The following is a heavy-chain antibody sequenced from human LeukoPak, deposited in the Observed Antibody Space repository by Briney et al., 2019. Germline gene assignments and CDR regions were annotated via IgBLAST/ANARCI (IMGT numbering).Heavy chain of an antibody. CDR3: AKDGKAVAGTPPYNWFDP. CDR1: GFTFSSYA. D-gene: IGHD6-19*01. CDR2: IRDSGGGT. Sequence: GGSLRLSCVVSGFTFSSYAMSWVRQAPGKGLEWVSAIRDSGGGTYYADSVKGRFTISRDNSKNTLYLQMNSLRAEDTAIYYCAKDGKAVAGTPPYNWFDPWGQGTLVTVSS. J-gene: IGHJ5*02. V-gene: IGHV3-23*01.